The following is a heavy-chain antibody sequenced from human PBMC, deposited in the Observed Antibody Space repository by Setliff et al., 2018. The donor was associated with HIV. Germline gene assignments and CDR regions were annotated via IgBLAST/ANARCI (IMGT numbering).Heavy chain of an antibody. Sequence: SETLSLTCTVSGGSISSSSYYWGWIRQTPGKGLAWIGNIYNSGTNYYNPSLKSRVTISIDTSKNQFSLRLSSVTAADTAVYYCARQGEVGAPFDYWGQGTLVTVSS. CDR2: IYNSGTN. V-gene: IGHV4-39*01. CDR1: GGSISSSSYY. CDR3: ARQGEVGAPFDY. D-gene: IGHD1-26*01. J-gene: IGHJ4*02.